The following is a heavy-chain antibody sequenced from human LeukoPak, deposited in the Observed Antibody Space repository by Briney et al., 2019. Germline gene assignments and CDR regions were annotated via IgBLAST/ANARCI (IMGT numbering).Heavy chain of an antibody. Sequence: SETLSLTCTVSGGSISSYYWSWIRQPPGKGLEWIGYIYYSGSTNYNPSLKSRVTISVDTSKNQFSLKLSSVTAADTAVYYCARGLSLYYFDYWGQGTLVAVSS. J-gene: IGHJ4*02. CDR1: GGSISSYY. CDR2: IYYSGST. V-gene: IGHV4-59*01. CDR3: ARGLSLYYFDY.